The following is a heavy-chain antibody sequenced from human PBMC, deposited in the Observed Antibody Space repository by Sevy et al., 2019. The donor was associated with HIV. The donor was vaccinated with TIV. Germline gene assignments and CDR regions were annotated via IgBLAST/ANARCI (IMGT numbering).Heavy chain of an antibody. Sequence: GGSLRLSCAASGFTFSSYAMHWVRQAPGKGLEWVAVISYDGSNKYYADSVKGRFTISRDNSKNTLYLQMNSLRAEDTAVYYCARDSVPHYGSGSYVYYGMDVWGQGTTVTVSS. CDR1: GFTFSSYA. D-gene: IGHD3-10*01. CDR2: ISYDGSNK. J-gene: IGHJ6*02. V-gene: IGHV3-30*04. CDR3: ARDSVPHYGSGSYVYYGMDV.